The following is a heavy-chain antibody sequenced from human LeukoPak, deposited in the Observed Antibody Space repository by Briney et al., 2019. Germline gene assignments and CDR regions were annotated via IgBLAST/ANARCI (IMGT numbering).Heavy chain of an antibody. CDR3: VKLKNSSRIYFDY. Sequence: QSGGSLRLSCAASGFTLSSSALSWVRPAPGQGREWVSAISGSGGSPYYADPVKGRFTISRDNSKYKRYLQMNSLRADDTAVYGCVKLKNSSRIYFDYWGQGTLVTVSS. CDR1: GFTLSSSA. CDR2: ISGSGGSP. D-gene: IGHD6-13*01. J-gene: IGHJ4*02. V-gene: IGHV3-23*01.